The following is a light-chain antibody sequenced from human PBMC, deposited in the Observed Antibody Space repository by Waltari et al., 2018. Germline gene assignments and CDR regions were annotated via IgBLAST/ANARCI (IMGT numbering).Light chain of an antibody. J-gene: IGLJ1*01. Sequence: QSALTQPASVSGSPGQSITISCTGTSGDVGSHDLAAWYQQHQGKAPKLIIYETNKRPSGVSNRVSGSKAGKTASLTSSGLQADDEADYYCCSFTNSRNFDVFGTGTKVTVL. CDR2: ETN. CDR3: CSFTNSRNFDV. V-gene: IGLV2-23*02. CDR1: SGDVGSHDL.